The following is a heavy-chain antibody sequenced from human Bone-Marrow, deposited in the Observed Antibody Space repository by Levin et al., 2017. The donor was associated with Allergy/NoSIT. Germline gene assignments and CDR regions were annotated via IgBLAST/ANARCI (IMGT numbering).Heavy chain of an antibody. Sequence: PGGSLRLSCKGSGSSFTSYWIGWVRQMPGKGLEWMGIIYPGDSDTRYSPSFQGQVTISADKSISTAYLQWSSLKASDTAMYYCARPRRGNNDAFDIWGQGTMVTVSS. J-gene: IGHJ3*02. V-gene: IGHV5-51*01. CDR3: ARPRRGNNDAFDI. CDR1: GSSFTSYW. D-gene: IGHD1/OR15-1a*01. CDR2: IYPGDSDT.